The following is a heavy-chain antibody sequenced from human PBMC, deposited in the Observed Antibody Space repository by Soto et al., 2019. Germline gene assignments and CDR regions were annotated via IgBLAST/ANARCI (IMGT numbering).Heavy chain of an antibody. CDR3: ARAKVRAAGGTAWFDP. Sequence: HLGGSLRLSCAASGFTFSSYDMHWVRQATRKGLEWVSGIGTAGQTFYPDSVKGRFTISRENAKNSLYLQMNSLRAGDTAVYYCARAKVRAAGGTAWFDPWGQGTLVTVSS. V-gene: IGHV3-13*01. CDR2: IGTAGQT. D-gene: IGHD3-10*01. J-gene: IGHJ5*02. CDR1: GFTFSSYD.